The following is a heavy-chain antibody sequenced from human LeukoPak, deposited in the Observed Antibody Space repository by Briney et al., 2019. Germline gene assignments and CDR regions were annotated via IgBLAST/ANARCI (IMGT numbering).Heavy chain of an antibody. CDR1: GGSIRSHS. CDR3: ARDDGSGWCDY. CDR2: VYASGSS. J-gene: IGHJ4*02. Sequence: SETLSLTCTVSGGSIRSHSWSWIRQPAGKGLEWIGRVYASGSSNYNPSLKSRVTMSADTSKNQFSLRLNSVTAADTAVYYCARDDGSGWCDYWGQGSLVTVSS. D-gene: IGHD6-19*01. V-gene: IGHV4-4*07.